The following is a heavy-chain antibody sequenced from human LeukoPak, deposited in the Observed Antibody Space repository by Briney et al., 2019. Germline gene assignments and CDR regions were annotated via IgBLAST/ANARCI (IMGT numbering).Heavy chain of an antibody. Sequence: GGSLRLSCAASGFTFSDYYMSWIRQAPGKGLEWISYISSSGSSIYYADSVRGRFTISRDNAKNSLYLQMNSLRAEDTAVYYCAELGITMIGGVWGKGTTVTISS. CDR1: GFTFSDYY. CDR3: AELGITMIGGV. CDR2: ISSSGSSI. D-gene: IGHD3-10*02. V-gene: IGHV3-11*04. J-gene: IGHJ6*04.